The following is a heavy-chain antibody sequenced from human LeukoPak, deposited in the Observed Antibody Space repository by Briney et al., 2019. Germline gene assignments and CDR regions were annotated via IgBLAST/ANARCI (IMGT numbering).Heavy chain of an antibody. J-gene: IGHJ4*02. V-gene: IGHV3-66*02. CDR2: IYSGGSR. CDR1: GFTVSSNY. D-gene: IGHD3-3*01. CDR3: ARDWSWSGYYKGLAVDY. Sequence: GGSLSLSCAASGFTVSSNYMSWVRQAPGKGLEWVSVIYSGGSRYYADSVKGRFTISRDNSKNTLYLQMNSLRAEDTAVYYCARDWSWSGYYKGLAVDYWGQGTLVTVSS.